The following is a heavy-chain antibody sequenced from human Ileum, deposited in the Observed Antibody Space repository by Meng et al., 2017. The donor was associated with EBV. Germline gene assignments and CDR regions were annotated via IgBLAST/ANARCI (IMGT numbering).Heavy chain of an antibody. Sequence: QLTLRESGPTEEKRPDSPSLTCTFLGIPLSTRGVRVRLIRQPPAKAPVCLAIIYWDNARRYNPSLTTRLAISKDTSKNQVGLTITNMRPVDTVIYYCAHRLSGSTWDGGSVYYWGQGILVTVSS. D-gene: IGHD3-10*01. CDR1: GIPLSTRGVR. J-gene: IGHJ4*02. CDR2: IYWDNAR. CDR3: AHRLSGSTWDGGSVYY. V-gene: IGHV2-5*02.